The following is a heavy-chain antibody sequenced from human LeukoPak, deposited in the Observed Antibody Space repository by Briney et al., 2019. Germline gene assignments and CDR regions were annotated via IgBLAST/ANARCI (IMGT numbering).Heavy chain of an antibody. CDR3: ARVGGSYRSHFDY. J-gene: IGHJ4*02. D-gene: IGHD1-26*01. CDR2: IYYSGST. Sequence: PSETLSLTCTVSGGSISSYYWSWIRQPPGKGLEWIGYIYYSGSTNYNPSLKSRVTISVDTSKNQFSLKLSSVTAADTAVYYCARVGGSYRSHFDYWGQGTLVTVSS. CDR1: GGSISSYY. V-gene: IGHV4-59*01.